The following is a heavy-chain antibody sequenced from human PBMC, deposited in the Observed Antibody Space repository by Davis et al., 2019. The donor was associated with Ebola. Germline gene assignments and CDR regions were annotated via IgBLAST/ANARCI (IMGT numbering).Heavy chain of an antibody. CDR1: GFTFSNYE. V-gene: IGHV3-48*03. CDR3: AREAAHCGGDCHDY. CDR2: IDGGGSVI. Sequence: PWGSLRLSCVASGFTFSNYEMNWVRQAPGKGLEWISYIDGGGSVIYYADSVKGRFTISRDNAKNSLHLQMDSLRAEETAVYYCAREAAHCGGDCHDYWGQGTLVTVSS. D-gene: IGHD2-21*01. J-gene: IGHJ4*02.